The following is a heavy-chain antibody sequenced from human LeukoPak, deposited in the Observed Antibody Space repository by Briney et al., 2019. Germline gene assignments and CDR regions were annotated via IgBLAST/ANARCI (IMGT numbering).Heavy chain of an antibody. CDR1: GGSISSGTSL. CDR3: ARDRTASVFDI. CDR2: IFHSEST. Sequence: SQTLSLTCTVFGGSISSGTSLWSWIRQPPGKGLEWIGYIFHSESTFYNPSLKSRVTISVDRSKNQFSLDLNSVTAADTAVYYCARDRTASVFDIWGQGTMVIVSS. J-gene: IGHJ3*02. V-gene: IGHV4-30-2*01.